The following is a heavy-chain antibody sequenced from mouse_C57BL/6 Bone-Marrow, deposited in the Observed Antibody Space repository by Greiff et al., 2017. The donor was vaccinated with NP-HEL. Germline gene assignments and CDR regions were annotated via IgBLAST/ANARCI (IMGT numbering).Heavy chain of an antibody. D-gene: IGHD4-1*01. CDR1: GFTFSNYW. V-gene: IGHV6-3*01. CDR2: IRLKSDNYAT. CDR3: TARTGTRGYFDY. Sequence: EVKVEESGGGLVQPGGSMKLSCVASGFTFSNYWMNWVRQSPEKGLEWVAQIRLKSDNYATHYAVSVKGWFTISRDDSKSSVYLKMNNLRAEDTGIYYCTARTGTRGYFDYWGKGTTLTVSS. J-gene: IGHJ2*01.